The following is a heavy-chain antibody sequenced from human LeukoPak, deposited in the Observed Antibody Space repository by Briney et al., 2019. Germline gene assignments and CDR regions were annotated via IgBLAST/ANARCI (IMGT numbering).Heavy chain of an antibody. CDR2: ISSSSSYI. CDR3: ARAEVGATWDTYAFDI. J-gene: IGHJ3*02. D-gene: IGHD1-26*01. Sequence: GGSLRLSCAASGFTFSSYSMNWVRQAPGKGLEWVSSISSSSSYIYYADSVKGRFTISRDNAKNSLYLQMNSLRAEDTAVYYCARAEVGATWDTYAFDIWGQGTMVAVSS. CDR1: GFTFSSYS. V-gene: IGHV3-21*01.